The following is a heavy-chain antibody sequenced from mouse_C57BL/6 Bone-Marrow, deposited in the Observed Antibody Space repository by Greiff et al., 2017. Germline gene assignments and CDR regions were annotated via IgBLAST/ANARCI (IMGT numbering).Heavy chain of an antibody. Sequence: VQLQQPGAELVKPGASVKVSCKASGYTFTSYWMHWVKQRPGQGLEWLGRIHPSDSATNSNQKFKGKATVTVDKSSSTAYMQLSSLTSEDSAVYYCAIRRLRHWYVDVWGTGTTVTVSS. V-gene: IGHV1-74*01. CDR3: AIRRLRHWYVDV. CDR1: GYTFTSYW. CDR2: IHPSDSAT. D-gene: IGHD2-4*01. J-gene: IGHJ1*03.